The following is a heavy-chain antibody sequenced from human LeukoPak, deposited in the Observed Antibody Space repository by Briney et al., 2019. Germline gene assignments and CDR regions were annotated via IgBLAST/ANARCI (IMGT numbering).Heavy chain of an antibody. CDR2: ISYDGSVK. CDR3: AQELSEKYSLDY. V-gene: IGHV3-30*09. Sequence: GGSLRLSCAASGFNFSSHAMYWARQAPDKGLEWVTFISYDGSVKSYADSLRGRFAISRDNSKNTLSLQMNSLRGEDTAVYYCAQELSEKYSLDYWGEGT. D-gene: IGHD6-13*01. J-gene: IGHJ4*02. CDR1: GFNFSSHA.